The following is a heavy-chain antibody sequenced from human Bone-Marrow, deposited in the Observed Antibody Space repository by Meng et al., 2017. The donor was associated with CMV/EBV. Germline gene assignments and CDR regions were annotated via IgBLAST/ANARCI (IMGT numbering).Heavy chain of an antibody. CDR2: ISYDGSNK. V-gene: IGHV3-30-3*01. CDR1: GFTFSSYA. CDR3: ARAETNPDLFFFDS. Sequence: GESLKISCAASGFTFSSYAMHWVRQAPGKGLEWVAVISYDGSNKYYADSVKGRFTISRDNSKNTLYLQMNSLRAEDTAMYYCARAETNPDLFFFDSWGQGTLVTVSS. D-gene: IGHD1-14*01. J-gene: IGHJ4*02.